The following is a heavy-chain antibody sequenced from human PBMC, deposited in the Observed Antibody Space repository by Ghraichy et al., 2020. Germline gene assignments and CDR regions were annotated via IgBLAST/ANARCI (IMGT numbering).Heavy chain of an antibody. V-gene: IGHV4-59*01. CDR3: ARVGGVGVSDLEAFDI. CDR1: GGSISSYY. J-gene: IGHJ3*02. CDR2: IYYSGRT. D-gene: IGHD1-26*01. Sequence: SETLSLTCTVSGGSISSYYWTWIRQPPGKGLEWIGYIYYSGRTKYNSSLKSRATISIDTSKNQFSLKLSSVTAADTAVYYCARVGGVGVSDLEAFDIWGQGKKVTVSS.